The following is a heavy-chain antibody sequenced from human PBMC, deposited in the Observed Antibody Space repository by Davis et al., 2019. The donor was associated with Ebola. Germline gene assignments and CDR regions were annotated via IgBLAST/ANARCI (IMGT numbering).Heavy chain of an antibody. CDR1: GGTFSSYA. J-gene: IGHJ6*02. CDR2: IIPIFGTA. V-gene: IGHV1-69*13. Sequence: SVKVSCKASGGTFSSYAISWVRQAPGQGLEWMGGIIPIFGTANYAQKFQGRVTITADESTSTAYMELSSLRSEDTAVYYCAREVYGLAYGMDVWGQGTTVTVSS. CDR3: AREVYGLAYGMDV. D-gene: IGHD2-15*01.